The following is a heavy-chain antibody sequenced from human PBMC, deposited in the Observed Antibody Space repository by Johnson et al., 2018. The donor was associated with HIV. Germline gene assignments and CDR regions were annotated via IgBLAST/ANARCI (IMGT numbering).Heavy chain of an antibody. CDR2: IRYDGSNR. V-gene: IGHV3-30*02. D-gene: IGHD2-15*01. J-gene: IGHJ3*02. Sequence: QVQLVESVGGVVQPGGSLRLSCAASGFTFSSYGMHWVRQAPGKGLEWVAFIRYDGSNRYYADSVKGRFTISRDNSKNTLYLQMNSLRAEDTAVYYCARDMCSGGSCYAVDIWGQGTMVTVSS. CDR1: GFTFSSYG. CDR3: ARDMCSGGSCYAVDI.